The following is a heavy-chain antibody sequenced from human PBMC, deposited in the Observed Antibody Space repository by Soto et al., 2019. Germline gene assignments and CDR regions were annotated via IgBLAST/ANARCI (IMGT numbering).Heavy chain of an antibody. Sequence: PGGSLRLSCAASGFTFSSYWMNWVRQAPGKGLEWVANIKQDGSEKYYVDSVKGRFTISRDNAKNSLSLQMNSLRSEDTAVYLCAREGYYFGAGRYFDYWGQGALVTVSS. CDR3: AREGYYFGAGRYFDY. CDR1: GFTFSSYW. D-gene: IGHD3-10*01. CDR2: IKQDGSEK. V-gene: IGHV3-7*03. J-gene: IGHJ4*02.